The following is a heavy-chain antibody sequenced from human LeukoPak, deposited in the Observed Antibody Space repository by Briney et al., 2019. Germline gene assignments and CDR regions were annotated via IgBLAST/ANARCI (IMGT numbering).Heavy chain of an antibody. Sequence: AASVKVSCKASGYTFTSYDINWVRQATGQGLEWMGWMNPNSGNTGYAQKFQGRVTITRNTSISTAYMELSSLRSEDTAVYYCARGLGGFAVGYYYMDVWGKGTTVTVSS. V-gene: IGHV1-8*03. CDR3: ARGLGGFAVGYYYMDV. D-gene: IGHD3-10*01. CDR2: MNPNSGNT. J-gene: IGHJ6*03. CDR1: GYTFTSYD.